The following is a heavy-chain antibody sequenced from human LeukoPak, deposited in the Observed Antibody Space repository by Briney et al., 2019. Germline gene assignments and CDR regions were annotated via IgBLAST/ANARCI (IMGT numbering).Heavy chain of an antibody. CDR3: AVYCGGDCYSGVNNWFDP. J-gene: IGHJ5*02. CDR1: GYTFTSYG. Sequence: ASVKVSCKASGYTFTSYGISWVRQAPGQGLEWMGWISAFNANTNYAQKFQGRVTMTTDTSTSTVYMDLRNLRSDDTAVYYCAVYCGGDCYSGVNNWFDPWGQGTLVTVSS. D-gene: IGHD2-21*02. CDR2: ISAFNANT. V-gene: IGHV1-18*01.